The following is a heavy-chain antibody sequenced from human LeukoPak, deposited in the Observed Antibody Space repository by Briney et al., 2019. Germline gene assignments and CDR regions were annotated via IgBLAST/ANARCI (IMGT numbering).Heavy chain of an antibody. Sequence: GGSLRLSCAASGFIFSDHWMHWVRQGPGKGLVWVSRIKSDGSSASYADSVKGRFTISRDNAKNTVYVHMNSLRDEDTAVYYCARDRLGAEYDYWGQGTLVSVSS. CDR3: ARDRLGAEYDY. V-gene: IGHV3-74*01. J-gene: IGHJ4*02. CDR1: GFIFSDHW. D-gene: IGHD3-16*01. CDR2: IKSDGSSA.